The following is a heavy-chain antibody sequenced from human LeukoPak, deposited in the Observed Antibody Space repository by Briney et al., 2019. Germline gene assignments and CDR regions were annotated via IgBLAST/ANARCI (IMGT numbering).Heavy chain of an antibody. CDR1: GFTFRSYG. V-gene: IGHV3-23*01. CDR2: ISVSGGST. Sequence: GGSLRLSCAASGFTFRSYGMSWVRQAPGKGLEWVSTISVSGGSTYYADSVKGRFTISRDNSKNTLYLQMNSLRAEDTAVYYCAKEGYDFWSGYSLDWGQGTLVTVSS. J-gene: IGHJ4*02. D-gene: IGHD3-3*01. CDR3: AKEGYDFWSGYSLD.